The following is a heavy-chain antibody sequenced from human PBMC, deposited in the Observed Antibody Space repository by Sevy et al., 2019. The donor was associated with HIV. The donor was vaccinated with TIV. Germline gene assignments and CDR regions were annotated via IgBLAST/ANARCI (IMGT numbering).Heavy chain of an antibody. Sequence: ASVKVSCKASGYTFTSYAMHWVRQAPGQRLEWMGWINAGNGNTKYSQKFQGRVTITRDTSASTAYMELSSPRSEDTAVYYCARARPLGYCSSTSCYAHHFDYWGQGTLVTVSS. J-gene: IGHJ4*02. CDR3: ARARPLGYCSSTSCYAHHFDY. CDR1: GYTFTSYA. V-gene: IGHV1-3*01. CDR2: INAGNGNT. D-gene: IGHD2-2*01.